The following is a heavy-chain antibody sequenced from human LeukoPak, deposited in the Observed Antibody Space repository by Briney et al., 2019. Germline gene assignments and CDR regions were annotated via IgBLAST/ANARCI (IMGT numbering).Heavy chain of an antibody. Sequence: PSETLSLTCTVSGGSISSGGYYWSWIRPHPGKGLEWIGYIYYSGCTYYNPSLKSRVTISVDTSKNQFSLKLSSVTAADTAVYYCAKVGGATYISRGWFDPWGQVTLVTVSS. D-gene: IGHD1-26*01. CDR3: AKVGGATYISRGWFDP. CDR2: IYYSGCT. J-gene: IGHJ5*02. CDR1: GGSISSGGYY. V-gene: IGHV4-31*03.